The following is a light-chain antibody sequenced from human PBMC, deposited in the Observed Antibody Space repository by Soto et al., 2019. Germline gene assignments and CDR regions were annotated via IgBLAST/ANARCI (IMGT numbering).Light chain of an antibody. CDR1: SNDVGGYDY. V-gene: IGLV2-14*01. J-gene: IGLJ3*02. CDR3: SSHTTSNTWV. CDR2: AVT. Sequence: QSALTQPASVSGSPGQSITISCSGTSNDVGGYDYVSWHQQYPGKAPKLIIYAVTNRPSGFSDRFSASKSGNTASLAISGLQAEDEADYYCSSHTTSNTWVFGGGTELTVL.